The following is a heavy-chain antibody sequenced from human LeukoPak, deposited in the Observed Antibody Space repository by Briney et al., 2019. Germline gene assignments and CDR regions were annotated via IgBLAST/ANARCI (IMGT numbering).Heavy chain of an antibody. CDR1: GCTFSSYA. J-gene: IGHJ4*02. D-gene: IGHD6-6*01. V-gene: IGHV1-69*06. Sequence: SVKVSCKASGCTFSSYAISWVRQAPGQGLEWMGGIIPIFGTANYAQKFQGRVTITADKSTSTAYMELSSLRSEDTAVYYCARLPYSSSFVDYWGQGTLVTVSS. CDR3: ARLPYSSSFVDY. CDR2: IIPIFGTA.